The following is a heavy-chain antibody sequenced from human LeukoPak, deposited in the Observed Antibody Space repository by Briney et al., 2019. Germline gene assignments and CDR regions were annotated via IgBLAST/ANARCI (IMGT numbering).Heavy chain of an antibody. Sequence: GGTLRLSCAASGFTFSSYGMSWVRQAPGKGLEWVSAISGSGGSTYYADSVKGRFTISRDNFKNTLYLQMNSLTAEDRAVYYCARDVEVTASVYYYDFWGQGTPVTVSS. J-gene: IGHJ4*02. CDR3: ARDVEVTASVYYYDF. CDR1: GFTFSSYG. D-gene: IGHD3-10*01. V-gene: IGHV3-23*01. CDR2: ISGSGGST.